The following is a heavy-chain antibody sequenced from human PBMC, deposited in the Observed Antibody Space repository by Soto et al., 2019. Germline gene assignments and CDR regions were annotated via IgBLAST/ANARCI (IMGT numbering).Heavy chain of an antibody. CDR1: GGSFSGYY. CDR3: ARDKITGLFDY. V-gene: IGHV4-34*01. J-gene: IGHJ4*02. D-gene: IGHD2-8*02. CDR2: INPSGST. Sequence: QVQLQQWGAGLLKPSETLSLTCAVYGGSFSGYYRTWIRQPPGTGLEWIGEINPSGSTNYNPSLKSRVTISVDTSKNQFSLKLTSVTAADTAVYYCARDKITGLFDYWGQGTLVTVSS.